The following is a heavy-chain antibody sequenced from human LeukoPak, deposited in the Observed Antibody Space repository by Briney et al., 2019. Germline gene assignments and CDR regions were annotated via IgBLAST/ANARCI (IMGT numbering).Heavy chain of an antibody. V-gene: IGHV3-21*01. Sequence: PGGSLRLSCAASGFTFSSYAMSWVRQAPGKGLEWVSSISSSSSYIYYADSVKGRFTISRDNAKNSLYLQMNSLRAEDTAVYYCARDSDYGSGPFDYWGQGTLVTVSS. CDR2: ISSSSSYI. D-gene: IGHD3-10*01. J-gene: IGHJ4*02. CDR1: GFTFSSYA. CDR3: ARDSDYGSGPFDY.